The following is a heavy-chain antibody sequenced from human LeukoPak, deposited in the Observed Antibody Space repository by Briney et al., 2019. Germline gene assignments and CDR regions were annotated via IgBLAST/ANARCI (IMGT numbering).Heavy chain of an antibody. CDR3: ARDRGEWELRPDLDAFDI. Sequence: HPGGSLRLSCAASGFTFSSYAMSWVRQAPGKGLEWVSAISGSGGSTYYADSVKGRFTISRDNSKNTLYLQMNSLRAEDTAVYYCARDRGEWELRPDLDAFDIWGQGTMVTVSS. V-gene: IGHV3-23*01. J-gene: IGHJ3*02. D-gene: IGHD1-26*01. CDR2: ISGSGGST. CDR1: GFTFSSYA.